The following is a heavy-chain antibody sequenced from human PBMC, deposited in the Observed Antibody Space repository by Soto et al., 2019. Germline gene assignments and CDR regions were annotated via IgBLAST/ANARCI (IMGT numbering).Heavy chain of an antibody. CDR2: INPNSGGT. D-gene: IGHD3-3*01. CDR3: ARDGPTYYDFWSGYYTGYFDY. V-gene: IGHV1-2*02. CDR1: GYTFTGYY. J-gene: IGHJ4*02. Sequence: ASVKVSCKASGYTFTGYYMHWVRQAPGQGLEWMGWINPNSGGTNYAQKFQGRVTMTRDTSISTAYMELSRLRSDDTAVYYCARDGPTYYDFWSGYYTGYFDYWGQGTMVTVYS.